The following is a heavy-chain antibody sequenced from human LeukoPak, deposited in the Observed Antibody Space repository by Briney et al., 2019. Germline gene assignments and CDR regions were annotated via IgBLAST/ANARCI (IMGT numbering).Heavy chain of an antibody. J-gene: IGHJ3*02. Sequence: PSETLSLTCSASGGSISSSSYYWGWIRQPPGKGLEWIGNIYYSGSTYYNPSLKGRVTISVDTSKNQFSLKLSSVTAADTAVYYCARLLSRLNDAFDIWGQGTMVTVSS. V-gene: IGHV4-39*01. CDR2: IYYSGST. CDR3: ARLLSRLNDAFDI. CDR1: GGSISSSSYY. D-gene: IGHD2-2*01.